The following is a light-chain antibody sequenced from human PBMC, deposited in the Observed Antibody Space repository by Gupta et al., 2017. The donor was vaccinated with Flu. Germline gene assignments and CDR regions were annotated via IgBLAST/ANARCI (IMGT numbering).Light chain of an antibody. V-gene: IGLV1-51*01. Sequence: KVSISCTGNNSNIGTNPVFWFQQFPGTAPNLLIYDNNNRPSGIPDRFSGSRSDTSATLGITGLQTGDEADYYCDTWDTSRSAEVFGGGTKLTVL. CDR1: NSNIGTNP. J-gene: IGLJ3*02. CDR3: DTWDTSRSAEV. CDR2: DNN.